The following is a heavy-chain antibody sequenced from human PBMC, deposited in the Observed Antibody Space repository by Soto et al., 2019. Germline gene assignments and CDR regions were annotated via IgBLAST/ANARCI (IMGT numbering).Heavy chain of an antibody. J-gene: IGHJ5*02. Sequence: GGSLRLSCAASGFTFSSYAMSWVRQAPGKGLEWVSAISGSGGSTYYADSVKGRVTISRDNSKNTLYLQMNSLRAEDTAVYYCAKDPTDHTSGPSSGWPGDFDPWGQGTLVTVSS. CDR2: ISGSGGST. CDR3: AKDPTDHTSGPSSGWPGDFDP. D-gene: IGHD6-19*01. CDR1: GFTFSSYA. V-gene: IGHV3-23*01.